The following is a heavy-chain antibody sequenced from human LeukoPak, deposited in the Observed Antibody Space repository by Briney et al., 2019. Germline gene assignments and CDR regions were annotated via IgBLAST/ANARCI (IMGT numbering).Heavy chain of an antibody. V-gene: IGHV4-34*01. CDR1: GGSFSGYY. CDR3: AREVATQSDAFDI. Sequence: SETLSLTCAVYGGSFSGYYWSWIRQPPGKGLEWIGEINHSGSTNYNPSLKSRVTISVDTSKNQFSLKLNSVTPEDTAVYYCAREVATQSDAFDIWGQGTMVTVSS. D-gene: IGHD5-12*01. CDR2: INHSGST. J-gene: IGHJ3*02.